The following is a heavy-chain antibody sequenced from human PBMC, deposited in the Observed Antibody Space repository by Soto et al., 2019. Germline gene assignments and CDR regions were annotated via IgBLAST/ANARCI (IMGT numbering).Heavy chain of an antibody. J-gene: IGHJ4*02. V-gene: IGHV4-61*01. D-gene: IGHD2-8*01. CDR1: GGSVSSGSYY. CDR3: ARRSGSYCTNGVCSPLYYFDY. CDR2: IYYSGST. Sequence: QVQLQESGPGLVKPSETLSLTCTVSGGSVSSGSYYWSWIRQPPGKGLEWIGYIYYSGSTNYNPCLKSRVTMSVDTSKNQFSLKPSSVTAAETAVYYCARRSGSYCTNGVCSPLYYFDYWGQGTLVTVSS.